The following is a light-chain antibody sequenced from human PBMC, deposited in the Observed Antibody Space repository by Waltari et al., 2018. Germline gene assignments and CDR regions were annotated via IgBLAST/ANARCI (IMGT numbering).Light chain of an antibody. CDR2: VGS. CDR3: QQYNDWPYT. V-gene: IGKV3-15*01. Sequence: EILMTQSPAPSSLSPVERATLACRASQRLTSGYLAWYQQKPGQAPRLLVYVGSIRAAGIPARFSGSGSGAEFTLTISSMQSEDFAVYYCQQYNDWPYTFGEGTKMEIK. CDR1: QRLTSGY. J-gene: IGKJ2*01.